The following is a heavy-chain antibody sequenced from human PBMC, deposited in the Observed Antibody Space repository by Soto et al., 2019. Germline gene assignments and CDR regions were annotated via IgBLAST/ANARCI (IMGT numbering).Heavy chain of an antibody. Sequence: QVQLVESGGGVVQPGRSLRLSCAASGFTFSSYGMHWVRQAPGKGLEWVAVIWYDGSNKYYADSVKGRFTISRDNSKNTLYLQMNSLRAEDTDVYYCARDLHIYDTPPGGYFDYWGQGTLVTVSS. CDR1: GFTFSSYG. V-gene: IGHV3-33*01. CDR2: IWYDGSNK. D-gene: IGHD3-9*01. CDR3: ARDLHIYDTPPGGYFDY. J-gene: IGHJ4*02.